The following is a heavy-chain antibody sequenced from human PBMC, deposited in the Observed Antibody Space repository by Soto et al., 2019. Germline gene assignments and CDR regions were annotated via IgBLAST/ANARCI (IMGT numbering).Heavy chain of an antibody. Sequence: QVQLQESGPGLVKPSETLSLTCTVSGGSISSYYWCWTRQPAGKGLEWIGRFYSTGKTTYNPSLQSRLTMSADTSRNQFSLNMTSVTAADTAVYYCARCGLDYGMDVWGQGTTVTVSS. CDR1: GGSISSYY. D-gene: IGHD3-16*01. CDR3: ARCGLDYGMDV. V-gene: IGHV4-4*07. CDR2: FYSTGKT. J-gene: IGHJ6*02.